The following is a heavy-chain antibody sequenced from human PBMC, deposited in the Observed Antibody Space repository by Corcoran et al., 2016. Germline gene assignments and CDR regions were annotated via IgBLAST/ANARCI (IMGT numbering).Heavy chain of an antibody. J-gene: IGHJ4*02. V-gene: IGHV3-49*03. Sequence: EVQLVESGGGLVQPGRSLRLSCTASEFTFGDYGMGWFRQAPGKGLEWVACVRSKIYGGATEYAASVRGRFSVSRDDSTSIAYLKMNSLKTDDTALYYCARGRTEPGAKYYFDYWGQGTLVTVSS. D-gene: IGHD1-26*01. CDR2: VRSKIYGGAT. CDR1: EFTFGDYG. CDR3: ARGRTEPGAKYYFDY.